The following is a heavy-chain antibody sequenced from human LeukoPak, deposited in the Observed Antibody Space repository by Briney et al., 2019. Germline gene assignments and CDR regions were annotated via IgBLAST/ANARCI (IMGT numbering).Heavy chain of an antibody. CDR3: GRDGWEIRLATGY. Sequence: GGSLRLSCTVSGFTVSSNSMSWVRQAPGKGLEWVSGISGGGNTFYSDAVKGRFTISRDNSKNTLFLEMNSLRADDTAVYYCGRDGWEIRLATGYWGQGTLVTVSS. CDR2: ISGGGNT. CDR1: GFTVSSNS. V-gene: IGHV3-53*01. J-gene: IGHJ4*02. D-gene: IGHD1-26*01.